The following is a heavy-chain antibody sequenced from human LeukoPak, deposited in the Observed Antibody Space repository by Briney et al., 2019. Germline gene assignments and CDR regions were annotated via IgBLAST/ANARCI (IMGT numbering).Heavy chain of an antibody. V-gene: IGHV3-23*01. CDR1: GFTFSSYA. CDR3: AKPHMIVVVIPENVYFDY. J-gene: IGHJ4*02. Sequence: GGSLRLSCAASGFTFSSYAMSWVRQAPGKGLEWVSAISGSGGSTYYADSVKGRFAISRDNSKNTLYLQMNSLRAEDTAVYYCAKPHMIVVVIPENVYFDYWGQGPPVTVSS. D-gene: IGHD3-22*01. CDR2: ISGSGGST.